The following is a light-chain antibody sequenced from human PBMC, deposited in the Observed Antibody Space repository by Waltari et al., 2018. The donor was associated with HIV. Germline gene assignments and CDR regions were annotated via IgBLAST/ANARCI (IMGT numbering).Light chain of an antibody. CDR3: QSTDRGTTWL. V-gene: IGLV3-25*03. Sequence: SYDLTQPPSVSVSPGQTATIVCSGDTLPRRYSSRYRQKPGQPPVLIIYKDSVRPSGIPDRFSGSRSGTTATLTIAGAQPEDEADYYCQSTDRGTTWLFGGGTKLTVL. CDR2: KDS. J-gene: IGLJ3*02. CDR1: TLPRRY.